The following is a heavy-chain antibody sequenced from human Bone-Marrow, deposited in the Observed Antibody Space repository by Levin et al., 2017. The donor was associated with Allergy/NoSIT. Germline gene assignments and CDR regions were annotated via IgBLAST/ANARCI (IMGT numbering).Heavy chain of an antibody. Sequence: LGESLKISCTGSGYNFISYWIAWVRQVPGKGLEWMGIIYPGDSDTRYSPSFQGQVTISADKSINTAYLQWSTLKASDTAIYYCARQGIFPGRKYSYGMDVWGQGTTVSVSS. D-gene: IGHD3-3*01. CDR3: ARQGIFPGRKYSYGMDV. CDR1: GYNFISYW. V-gene: IGHV5-51*01. J-gene: IGHJ6*02. CDR2: IYPGDSDT.